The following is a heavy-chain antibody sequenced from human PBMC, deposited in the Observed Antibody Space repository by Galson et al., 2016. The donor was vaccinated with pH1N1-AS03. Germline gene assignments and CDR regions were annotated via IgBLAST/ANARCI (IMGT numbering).Heavy chain of an antibody. Sequence: SVKVSCKASGYTFTEYYMYWVRQAPGRGLEWMGWINPNSGGTKSAQKFQGRVTMTKDTSINTAYMGLSSPRSDDTAVYYCARGDYFGSGTYKPYYAMDVWGQGTTVTVSS. J-gene: IGHJ6*02. D-gene: IGHD3-10*01. CDR2: INPNSGGT. V-gene: IGHV1-2*02. CDR1: GYTFTEYY. CDR3: ARGDYFGSGTYKPYYAMDV.